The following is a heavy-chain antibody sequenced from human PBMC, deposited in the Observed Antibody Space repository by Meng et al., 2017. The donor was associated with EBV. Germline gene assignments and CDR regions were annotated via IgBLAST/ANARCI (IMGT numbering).Heavy chain of an antibody. D-gene: IGHD2-21*01. Sequence: SGAEGYEPGAALKVSCKASGYSFTSYILQWGRQGPRQKAEVVGRINVGVGYTKYSQKFQGRVTISSDTSATTGYMELSSLRSEDTAVYYCVRGPPVGVPGPGDYWGQGTLVTVSS. CDR3: VRGPPVGVPGPGDY. V-gene: IGHV1-3*01. CDR2: INVGVGYT. J-gene: IGHJ4*02. CDR1: GYSFTSYI.